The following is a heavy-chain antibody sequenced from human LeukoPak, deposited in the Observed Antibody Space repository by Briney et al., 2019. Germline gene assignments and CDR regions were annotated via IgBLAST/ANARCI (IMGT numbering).Heavy chain of an antibody. CDR3: ATSGGFNSPRHY. CDR2: VCYNGTT. CDR1: GDSISSYF. Sequence: SETLSLTCSVSGDSISSYFWAWIRQPPGKGLEWIGYVCYNGTTNYNPSLRNRVTISIDTSKNQFSLKLNSATAADTAVYYCATSGGFNSPRHYWGQGTLVTVSS. V-gene: IGHV4-59*01. J-gene: IGHJ4*02. D-gene: IGHD3-16*01.